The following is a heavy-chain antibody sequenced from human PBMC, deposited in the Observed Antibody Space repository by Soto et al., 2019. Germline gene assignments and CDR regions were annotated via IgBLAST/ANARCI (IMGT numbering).Heavy chain of an antibody. Sequence: PWESLKSSCKGSGCSFTSYWISWVRQMPGKGLEWMGRIDPSDSYTNYSPSFQGHVTISADKSISTAYLQWSSLKASDTAMYYCARDDVSTITSSSCCMDVRCHATTLTVS. CDR3: ARDDVSTITSSSCCMDV. CDR2: IDPSDSYT. CDR1: GCSFTSYW. V-gene: IGHV5-10-1*01. D-gene: IGHD5-12*01. J-gene: IGHJ6*02.